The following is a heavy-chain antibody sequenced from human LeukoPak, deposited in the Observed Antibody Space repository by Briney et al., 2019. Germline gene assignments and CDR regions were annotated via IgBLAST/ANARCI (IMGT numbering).Heavy chain of an antibody. D-gene: IGHD3-16*01. V-gene: IGHV1-69*01. CDR2: IIPIFGTA. J-gene: IGHJ3*01. CDR1: GGTFSSYA. CDR3: VKTMVTFGGLIRTDAFDF. Sequence: ASVKVSCKASGGTFSSYAISWVRQAPGQGLEWMGGIIPIFGTANYAQKFQGRVTITADESTSTAYMELSSLRADDTATYYCVKTMVTFGGLIRTDAFDFWGQGTLVIVSS.